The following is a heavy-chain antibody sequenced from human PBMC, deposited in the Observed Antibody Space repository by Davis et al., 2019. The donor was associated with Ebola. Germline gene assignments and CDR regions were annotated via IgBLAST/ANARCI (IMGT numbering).Heavy chain of an antibody. Sequence: SVPVSCMASRFILTHYALHSLRQAPGQRLEWMGWVHGGNGNTKYSQRFQGRVTITTDTSASTVYLDLTSLRSDDTAVFYCARASFGYNSGWYADYWGPGSLVTVSS. D-gene: IGHD6-19*01. J-gene: IGHJ4*02. CDR3: ARASFGYNSGWYADY. CDR1: RFILTHYA. CDR2: VHGGNGNT. V-gene: IGHV1-3*01.